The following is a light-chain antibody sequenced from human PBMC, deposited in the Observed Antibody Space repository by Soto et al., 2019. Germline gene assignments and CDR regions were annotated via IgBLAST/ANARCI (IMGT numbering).Light chain of an antibody. Sequence: DVQMTQSPSSLSASVGDRVTITCQASQDINHFLNWYQQKPGKAPNLLIYDASNLESGVPSTFTGTGSGTHFTLTITSRRPEDFATYYCQLYDRLPYTFGQGTKLEIK. CDR3: QLYDRLPYT. CDR2: DAS. V-gene: IGKV1-33*01. J-gene: IGKJ2*01. CDR1: QDINHF.